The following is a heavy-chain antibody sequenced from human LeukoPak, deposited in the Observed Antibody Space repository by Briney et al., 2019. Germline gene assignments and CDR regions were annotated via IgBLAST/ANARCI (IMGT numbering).Heavy chain of an antibody. CDR3: AKDPYYDILTGYYFDY. J-gene: IGHJ4*02. CDR2: ISGSGGST. Sequence: AGGSLRLSCAASGFTFSSYAMSWVRQAPGKGLEWVSAISGSGGSTYYADSVKGRFTISRDNFKNTLYLQMNSLRAEDTAVYYCAKDPYYDILTGYYFDYWGQGTLVTVSS. CDR1: GFTFSSYA. D-gene: IGHD3-9*01. V-gene: IGHV3-23*01.